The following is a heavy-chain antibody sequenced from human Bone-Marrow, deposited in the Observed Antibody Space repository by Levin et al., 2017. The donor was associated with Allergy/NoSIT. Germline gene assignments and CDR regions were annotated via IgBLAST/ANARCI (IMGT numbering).Heavy chain of an antibody. CDR3: ARELESVLYYFDQ. D-gene: IGHD5/OR15-5a*01. J-gene: IGHJ4*02. CDR2: IHHSGSA. Sequence: PSETLSLTCTVSGYSISIAYFWGWIRQPPGKGLEWIGSIHHSGSAYYNASLKSRVTISLDTSKNQFSLKLISVTAADTAVYYCARELESVLYYFDQWGQGTLITVSS. CDR1: GYSISIAYF. V-gene: IGHV4-38-2*02.